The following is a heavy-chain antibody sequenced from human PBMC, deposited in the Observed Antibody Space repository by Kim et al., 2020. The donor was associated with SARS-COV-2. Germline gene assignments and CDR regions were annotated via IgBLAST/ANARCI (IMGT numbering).Heavy chain of an antibody. CDR1: GFTFSSYG. D-gene: IGHD3-22*01. J-gene: IGHJ6*02. CDR2: IWYDGSNK. V-gene: IGHV3-33*01. CDR3: ARELIAGPLIPLVNYYDSSHGMDV. Sequence: GGSLRLSCAASGFTFSSYGMHWVRQAPGKGLEWVAVIWYDGSNKYYADSVKGRFTISRDNSKNTLYLQMNSLRAEDTAVYYCARELIAGPLIPLVNYYDSSHGMDVWGQGTTVTVSS.